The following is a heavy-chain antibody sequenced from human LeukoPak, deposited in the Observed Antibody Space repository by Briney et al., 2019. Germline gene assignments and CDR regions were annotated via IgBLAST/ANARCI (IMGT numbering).Heavy chain of an antibody. D-gene: IGHD3-10*01. CDR3: ARESRGDYYYYYMDV. CDR2: IYYSGRT. Sequence: PSETLCLTRVFSVDSLRLGGYSWGWIRQPPGRGLGLIGYIYYSGRTNYNPSHKSRVTISVDTSKNQFSLKLSSVTAADTAVYYCARESRGDYYYYYMDVWGRGTTV. CDR1: VDSLRLGGYS. J-gene: IGHJ6*03. V-gene: IGHV4-61*08.